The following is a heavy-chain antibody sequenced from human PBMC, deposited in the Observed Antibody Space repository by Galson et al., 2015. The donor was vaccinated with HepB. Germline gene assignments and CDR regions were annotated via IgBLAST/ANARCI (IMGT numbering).Heavy chain of an antibody. V-gene: IGHV4-4*02. Sequence: SETLSLTCAVSGGSISGSNWWSWVRQPPGKGLEWIGEIYHSGSTNYNTFLKSRVTISVDKSKNQFALKLSSVTAADTAVYYCARKSYEQWLVGAFDIWGQGTMVIVSS. J-gene: IGHJ3*02. CDR2: IYHSGST. D-gene: IGHD6-19*01. CDR1: GGSISGSNW. CDR3: ARKSYEQWLVGAFDI.